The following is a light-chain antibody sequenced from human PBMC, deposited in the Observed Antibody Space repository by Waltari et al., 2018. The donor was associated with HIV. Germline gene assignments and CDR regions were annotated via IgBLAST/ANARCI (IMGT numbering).Light chain of an antibody. J-gene: IGLJ3*02. V-gene: IGLV1-40*01. CDR3: QSYDSSVSAWV. Sequence: QPVLTQPSSVSEAPGQRVTISCTGGSSNTGAGYHVHWYQQLPGSVPKLLIYRNNNRPSGVPDRFSGFKSGTSASLVITGLRAEDEPDYYCQSYDSSVSAWVFGGGTKLTVL. CDR1: SSNTGAGYH. CDR2: RNN.